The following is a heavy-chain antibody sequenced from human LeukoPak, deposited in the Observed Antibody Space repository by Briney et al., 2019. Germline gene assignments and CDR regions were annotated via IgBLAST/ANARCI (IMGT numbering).Heavy chain of an antibody. CDR2: INPNSGGT. CDR1: GYTFTGYY. D-gene: IGHD6-25*01. Sequence: ASVKVSCKASGYTFTGYYMHWVRQAPGQGLEWMGWINPNSGGTNYAQKFQGRVTMTRDTSISTAYMELSRLRSDDTAVYYCPRASRVGSPSGGGYWGQGTLVTVSS. CDR3: PRASRVGSPSGGGY. V-gene: IGHV1-2*02. J-gene: IGHJ4*02.